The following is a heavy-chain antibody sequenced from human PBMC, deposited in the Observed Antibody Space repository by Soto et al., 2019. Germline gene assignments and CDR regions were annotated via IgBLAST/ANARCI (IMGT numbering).Heavy chain of an antibody. CDR3: AKNYYDFWSGYSIANIGYYYYGMDV. CDR1: GFTFSKYW. D-gene: IGHD3-3*01. CDR2: INLDGSLS. Sequence: GGSLRLSCAASGFTFSKYWMHWVRQAPGKGLVWVSRINLDGSLSTYADSVKGRFTMSRDNAKNTLYLQMNSLRAEDTAVYYCAKNYYDFWSGYSIANIGYYYYGMDVWGQGTTVTVSS. J-gene: IGHJ6*02. V-gene: IGHV3-74*01.